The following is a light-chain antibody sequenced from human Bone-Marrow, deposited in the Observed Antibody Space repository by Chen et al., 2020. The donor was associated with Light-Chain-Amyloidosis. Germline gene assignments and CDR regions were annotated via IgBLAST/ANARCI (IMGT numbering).Light chain of an antibody. CDR3: SSYTITNTLV. Sequence: SALTHPASLSGFPGQSITISCTGTSSDVGGDNHVSWYQQHPDKAPKLMIYEVTNRPSWVPDRFSGSKSDNTASLTISGLQTEDEADYFCSSYTITNTLVFGSGTRVTVL. CDR2: EVT. V-gene: IGLV2-14*01. J-gene: IGLJ1*01. CDR1: SSDVGGDNH.